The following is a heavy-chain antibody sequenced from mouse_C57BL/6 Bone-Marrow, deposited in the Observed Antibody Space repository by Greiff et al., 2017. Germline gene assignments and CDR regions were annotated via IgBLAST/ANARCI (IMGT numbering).Heavy chain of an antibody. D-gene: IGHD1-1*01. CDR3: TRKCYYYGSSFAY. CDR2: IDPETGGT. V-gene: IGHV1-15*01. Sequence: LQQSGAELVRPGASVTLSCKASGYTFTDYEMHWVKQTPVHGLEWIGAIDPETGGTAYNQKFKGKAILTADKSSSTAYMELRSLTSEDSAVYYCTRKCYYYGSSFAYWGQGTLVTVSA. CDR1: GYTFTDYE. J-gene: IGHJ3*01.